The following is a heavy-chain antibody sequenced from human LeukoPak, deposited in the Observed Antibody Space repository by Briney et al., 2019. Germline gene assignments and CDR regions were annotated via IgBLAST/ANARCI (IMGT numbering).Heavy chain of an antibody. CDR1: GGTFSSYA. CDR3: ARGAREWELSYYFDY. J-gene: IGHJ4*02. D-gene: IGHD1-26*01. V-gene: IGHV1-69*13. Sequence: GASVKVSCKASGGTFSSYAISWVRQAPGQGLEWMGGIIPIFGTANYAQKFQGRVTITADESTSTAYMELSSLRSEDTAVYYCARGAREWELSYYFDYWGQGILVTVSS. CDR2: IIPIFGTA.